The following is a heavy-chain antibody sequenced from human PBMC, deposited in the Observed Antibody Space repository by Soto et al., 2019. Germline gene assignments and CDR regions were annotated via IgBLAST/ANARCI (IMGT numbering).Heavy chain of an antibody. J-gene: IGHJ5*02. V-gene: IGHV4-30-2*01. D-gene: IGHD1-1*01. Sequence: QLQLQESGSGLVKPLQTLSLTCTVSGGSISSGGYSWNWIRQAPGKGLEWIGYIYHSGYTLYNPSLKGRVTISVDKSKNHFSLNLTSVTAADTAVYYCARDQLEGNWFDPWGQGTLVTVSS. CDR1: GGSISSGGYS. CDR2: IYHSGYT. CDR3: ARDQLEGNWFDP.